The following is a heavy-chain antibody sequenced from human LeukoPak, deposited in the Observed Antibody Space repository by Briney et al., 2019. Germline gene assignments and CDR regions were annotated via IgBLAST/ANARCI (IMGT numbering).Heavy chain of an antibody. Sequence: GGSLRLSCAASGFSFSTYGMHWVRQAPGKGLEWVSAISSDGSSEFYAGSVKGRFTISRDNSQSTLYLQMNSLSAEDTALYYCARDAVTGGLDYWGQGTLVTVSS. J-gene: IGHJ4*02. CDR3: ARDAVTGGLDY. V-gene: IGHV3-30*03. CDR2: ISSDGSSE. CDR1: GFSFSTYG. D-gene: IGHD7-27*01.